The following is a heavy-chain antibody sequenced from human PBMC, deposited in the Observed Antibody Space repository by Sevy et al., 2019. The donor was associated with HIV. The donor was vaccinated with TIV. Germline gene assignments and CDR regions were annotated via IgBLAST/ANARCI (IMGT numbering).Heavy chain of an antibody. Sequence: ASVKVSCKASGGTFSSYAMSWVRQAPGQGLEWVGGMIPIFGTANYAQKFQGRVTITADESTSTAYMELSSLRSEDTAVYYCARDPLSGDYYDSSGGYWGQGTLVTVSS. CDR3: ARDPLSGDYYDSSGGY. J-gene: IGHJ4*02. CDR1: GGTFSSYA. CDR2: MIPIFGTA. V-gene: IGHV1-69*13. D-gene: IGHD3-22*01.